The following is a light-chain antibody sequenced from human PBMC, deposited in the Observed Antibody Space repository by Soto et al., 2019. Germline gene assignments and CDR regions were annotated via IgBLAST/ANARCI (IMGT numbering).Light chain of an antibody. V-gene: IGKV3-20*01. Sequence: EIVLTQSPGTLSLSPGERATLSCRASQSVSSNYLAWYQQKPGQAPRLLIYGASSRATGIPDRFSASGSGTDFTLTISRLEPDDFATYYCQQYETFSGTFGPGTKVEI. CDR2: GAS. CDR3: QQYETFSGT. J-gene: IGKJ1*01. CDR1: QSVSSNY.